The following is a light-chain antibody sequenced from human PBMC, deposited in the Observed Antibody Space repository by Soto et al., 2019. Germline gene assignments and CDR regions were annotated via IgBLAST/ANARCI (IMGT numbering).Light chain of an antibody. CDR3: QQYNSYWT. J-gene: IGKJ1*01. CDR1: QSISSW. V-gene: IGKV1-5*03. CDR2: KAS. Sequence: EIQRTHSPSTLSASVLDRVTITFRASQSISSWLAWYQQKPGKAPKLLIYKASSLESGVPSRFSGSGSGTEFTLTISSLQPDDFATYYCQQYNSYWTFGQGTKVDIK.